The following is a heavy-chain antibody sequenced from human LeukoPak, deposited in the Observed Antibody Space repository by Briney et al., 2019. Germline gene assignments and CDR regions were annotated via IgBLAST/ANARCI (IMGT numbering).Heavy chain of an antibody. V-gene: IGHV1-69*05. CDR3: ARVGPILTGYTFDY. D-gene: IGHD3-9*01. CDR2: IIPIFGTA. Sequence: GASVKVSCNASGGTFSSYAISWVRQAPGQGLEWMGGIIPIFGTANYAQKFQGRVTITTDESTSTAYMELSSLRSEDTAVYYCARVGPILTGYTFDYWGQGTLVTVSS. CDR1: GGTFSSYA. J-gene: IGHJ4*02.